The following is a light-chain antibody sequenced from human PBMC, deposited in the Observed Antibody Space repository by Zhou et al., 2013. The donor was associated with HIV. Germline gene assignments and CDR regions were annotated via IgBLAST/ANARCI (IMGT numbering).Light chain of an antibody. CDR2: AAS. CDR3: QQYNNYPCT. Sequence: AIRMTQSPSSFSASTGDRVTITCRASQGISSYLAWYQQKPGKAPKLLIYAASTLQSGVPSRFSGSGSGTDFTLTISCLQSEDFATYYCQQYNNYPCTFGQGTKLEIK. CDR1: QGISSY. V-gene: IGKV1-8*01. J-gene: IGKJ2*02.